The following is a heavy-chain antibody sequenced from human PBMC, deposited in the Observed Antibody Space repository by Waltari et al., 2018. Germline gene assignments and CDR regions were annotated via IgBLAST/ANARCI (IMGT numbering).Heavy chain of an antibody. V-gene: IGHV1-24*01. D-gene: IGHD6-13*01. CDR1: GYTLTELS. Sequence: QVQLVQSGAEVKKPGASVKVSCKVSGYTLTELSMHWVRQAPGKGLEWMGVFDPEDGETIYAQKFQGRVTITEDTSTDTAYMELSSLRSEDTAVYYCATDFAAAAGSFDYWGQGTLVTVSS. CDR2: FDPEDGET. CDR3: ATDFAAAAGSFDY. J-gene: IGHJ4*02.